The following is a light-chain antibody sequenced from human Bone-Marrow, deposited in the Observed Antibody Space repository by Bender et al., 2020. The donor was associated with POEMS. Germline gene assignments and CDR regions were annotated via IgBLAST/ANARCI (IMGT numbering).Light chain of an antibody. J-gene: IGLJ2*01. V-gene: IGLV3-1*01. CDR3: QAWDTNSIV. CDR1: QLDDKY. CDR2: QDT. Sequence: SYELIQPPSVSVSPGQTAAITCSGDQLDDKYVCWYQKKPGQAPVLVISQDTKRPSGIPQRFSGTTSGNTATLTIRGTQAMDEADYYCQAWDTNSIVFGGGTKLTVL.